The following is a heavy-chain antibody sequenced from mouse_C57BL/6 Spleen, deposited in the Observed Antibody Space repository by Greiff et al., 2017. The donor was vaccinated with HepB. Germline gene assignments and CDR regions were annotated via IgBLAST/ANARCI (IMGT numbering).Heavy chain of an antibody. CDR3: ARSSITYFDY. D-gene: IGHD1-1*01. CDR2: INPSSGYT. Sequence: VQLQQSGAELAKPGASVKLSCKASGYTFTSYWMHWVKQRPGQGLEWIGYINPSSGYTKYNQKFKDKATLTADKSYSTSYMQLSSLTYEDSAVYYCARSSITYFDYWGQGTTLTVSS. V-gene: IGHV1-7*01. J-gene: IGHJ2*01. CDR1: GYTFTSYW.